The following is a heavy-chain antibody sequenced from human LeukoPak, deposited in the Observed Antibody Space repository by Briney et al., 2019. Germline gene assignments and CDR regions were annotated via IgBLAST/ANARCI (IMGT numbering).Heavy chain of an antibody. D-gene: IGHD2/OR15-2a*01. CDR2: INSDGSWT. V-gene: IGHV3-74*01. CDR1: GNYW. Sequence: PGGSLRLSCAASGNYWMHWVRQAPGKGLVWVSHINSDGSWTSYADSVKGRFTISKDNAKNTVYLQMNSLGAEDTAVYYCVSFYETYWGRGTRVTVSS. CDR3: VSFYETY. J-gene: IGHJ4*02.